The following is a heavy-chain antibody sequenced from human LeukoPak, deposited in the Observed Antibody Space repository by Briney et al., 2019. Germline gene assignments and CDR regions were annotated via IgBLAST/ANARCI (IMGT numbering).Heavy chain of an antibody. CDR3: ARGIRLHYFDH. CDR1: GGSISSGDYY. D-gene: IGHD4-11*01. Sequence: SETLFLTCTVSGGSISSGDYYWSWIRQPPGKGLEWIGYIYYSGSTYYNPSLKSRVTISVDTSKNQFSLKLSSVTAADTAVYYCARGIRLHYFDHWGQGTLVTVSS. J-gene: IGHJ4*02. V-gene: IGHV4-30-4*01. CDR2: IYYSGST.